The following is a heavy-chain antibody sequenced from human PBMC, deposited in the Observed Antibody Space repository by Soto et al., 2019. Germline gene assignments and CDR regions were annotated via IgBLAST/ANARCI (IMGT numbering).Heavy chain of an antibody. D-gene: IGHD2-8*01. CDR1: GDSVSSNSAA. Sequence: SQTLSLTCAISGDSVSSNSAAWNWIRQSPSRGLEWLGRTYYRSKWYNDYAVSVKSRITINPDTSKNQFSLQLNSVTPEDTAVYYCARVSCTNGVCRHDAFDIWGQGTMVTVSS. CDR3: ARVSCTNGVCRHDAFDI. V-gene: IGHV6-1*01. CDR2: TYYRSKWYN. J-gene: IGHJ3*02.